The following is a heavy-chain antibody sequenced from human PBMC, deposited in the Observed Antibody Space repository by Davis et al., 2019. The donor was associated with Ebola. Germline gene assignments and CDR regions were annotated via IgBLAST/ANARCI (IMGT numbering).Heavy chain of an antibody. CDR1: GFTFSDYF. Sequence: GESLKISCAASGFTFSDYFMNWVRQAPGKGLEWVSFISSGSTYIFYTDSVKGRFTTSRDNSKNTVYLQMNSLRAEDTAVYYCAKPPYCSSTHCRSGHPFDFWGQGTLVTVSS. V-gene: IGHV3-21*01. CDR2: ISSGSTYI. D-gene: IGHD2-2*01. CDR3: AKPPYCSSTHCRSGHPFDF. J-gene: IGHJ4*02.